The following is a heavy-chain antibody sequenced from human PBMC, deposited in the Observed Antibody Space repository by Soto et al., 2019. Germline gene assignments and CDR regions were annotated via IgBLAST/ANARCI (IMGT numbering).Heavy chain of an antibody. J-gene: IGHJ3*02. CDR1: GFTISSYE. V-gene: IGHV3-21*01. CDR2: ISSSGNHI. D-gene: IGHD6-13*01. Sequence: PGGSLRLSCAASGFTISSYEMNWVRQAPGKGLQWVSAISSSGNHIYYADSLKGRFTISRDNAKNSLYLQMNSLRAEDTAVYYCAREVKSAGGPDGFDIWGQGTMVTVS. CDR3: AREVKSAGGPDGFDI.